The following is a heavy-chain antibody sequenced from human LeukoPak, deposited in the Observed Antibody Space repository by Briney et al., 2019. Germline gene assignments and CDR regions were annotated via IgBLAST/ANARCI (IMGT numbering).Heavy chain of an antibody. V-gene: IGHV3-23*01. J-gene: IGHJ6*04. CDR1: GFTFSSYA. CDR3: AELGITMIGGV. CDR2: ITATSSST. Sequence: PGGSLRLSCAASGFTFSSYAMSWVRQAPGKGLEWVSAITATSSSTYDADSVQGRFTISRDNAKNSLYLQMNSLRAEDTAVYYCAELGITMIGGVWGKGTTVTISS. D-gene: IGHD3-10*02.